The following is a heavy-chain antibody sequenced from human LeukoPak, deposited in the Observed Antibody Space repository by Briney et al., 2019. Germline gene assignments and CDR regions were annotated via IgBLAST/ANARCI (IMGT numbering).Heavy chain of an antibody. D-gene: IGHD7-27*01. CDR3: ARDLSSTSNWELDY. Sequence: ASVKVSCKASGYTVIDFFIHWVRQAPGQGLEWMGRINPNSGGTEYPPNFQGRVTMTRDTSISATYMELNKLTSDDPAVYYCARDLSSTSNWELDYWGQGTLVTVSS. CDR2: INPNSGGT. J-gene: IGHJ4*02. V-gene: IGHV1-2*06. CDR1: GYTVIDFF.